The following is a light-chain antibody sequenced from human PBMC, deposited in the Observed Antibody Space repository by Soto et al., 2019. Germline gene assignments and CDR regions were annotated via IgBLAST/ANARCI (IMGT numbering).Light chain of an antibody. V-gene: IGKV1-39*01. Sequence: IQMTQSPSTLSASVGDRLTITCRASQSISSWLAWYQQRPGKAPKLLIFAASSLQSGVPSRFSGSRSGPDFTLTISSLQPEDFATYYCQQSYSSPPTFGQGTKVDI. CDR2: AAS. J-gene: IGKJ1*01. CDR3: QQSYSSPPT. CDR1: QSISSW.